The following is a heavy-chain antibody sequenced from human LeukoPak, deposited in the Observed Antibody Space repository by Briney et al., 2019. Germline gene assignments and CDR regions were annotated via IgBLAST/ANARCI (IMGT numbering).Heavy chain of an antibody. CDR1: GFTFSSYS. V-gene: IGHV3-21*01. D-gene: IGHD4-17*01. J-gene: IGHJ4*02. CDR2: ISSSSSYI. Sequence: GGSLRLSCAASGFTFSSYSMNWVRQAPGKGLEWVSSISSSSSYIYYAASVKGRFTISRANAKTPLYLQMNRRRAEDTAVYYCARALPSVTDFDYWGQRTLVTVSS. CDR3: ARALPSVTDFDY.